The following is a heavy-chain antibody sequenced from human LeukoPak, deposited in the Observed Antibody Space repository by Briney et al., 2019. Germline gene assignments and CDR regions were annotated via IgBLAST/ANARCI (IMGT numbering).Heavy chain of an antibody. J-gene: IGHJ4*02. Sequence: ASVKVSCKASGYTFTGYYMHWVRQAPGQGLEWMGWINPNSGGTNYAQKFQGRVTMTRDTSISTAYMELSRLRSDDTAVYYCAMAGYYYDSSGTAYYFDYWGQGTLVTVSS. V-gene: IGHV1-2*02. D-gene: IGHD3-22*01. CDR3: AMAGYYYDSSGTAYYFDY. CDR1: GYTFTGYY. CDR2: INPNSGGT.